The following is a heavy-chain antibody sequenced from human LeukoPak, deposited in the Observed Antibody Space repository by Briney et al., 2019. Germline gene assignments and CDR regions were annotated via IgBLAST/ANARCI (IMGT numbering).Heavy chain of an antibody. J-gene: IGHJ4*02. CDR1: GFTFSSYS. CDR3: AKEEWFALFDY. V-gene: IGHV3-48*01. CDR2: ISSSSSTI. D-gene: IGHD3-10*01. Sequence: GGSLRLSCAASGFTFSSYSMNWVRQAPGKGLEWVSYISSSSSTIYYADSVKGRFTISRDNAKNSLYLQMNSLRAEDTAVYYCAKEEWFALFDYWGQGTLVTVSS.